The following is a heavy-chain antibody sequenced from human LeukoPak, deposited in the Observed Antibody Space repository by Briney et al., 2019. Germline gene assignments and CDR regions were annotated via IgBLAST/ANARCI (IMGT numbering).Heavy chain of an antibody. CDR2: IYNSGST. CDR1: GGSVSDNNFF. Sequence: SETLSLTCTVSGGSVSDNNFFWNWIRQPPGKGLEWIGYIYNSGSTNYNPALNSRVTISVDTSNNQFSLKLSSVIAADTAVYYCAGLEALRPLDYWGQGTLVIVSS. CDR3: AGLEALRPLDY. J-gene: IGHJ4*02. D-gene: IGHD2-15*01. V-gene: IGHV4-61*01.